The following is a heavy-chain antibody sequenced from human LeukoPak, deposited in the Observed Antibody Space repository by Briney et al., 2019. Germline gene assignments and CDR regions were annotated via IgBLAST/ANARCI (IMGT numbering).Heavy chain of an antibody. D-gene: IGHD6-13*01. J-gene: IGHJ6*03. CDR2: ISVYNGNT. CDR3: ARAATGVAAAGRGSLENYYYYYMDV. CDR1: GYTFTSYA. Sequence: AASVKVSCKASGYTFTSYAISWVRQAPGQGLEWMGWISVYNGNTNYAQKLQGRVTMTTDTSTGTAYMELRSLRSDDTAVYYCARAATGVAAAGRGSLENYYYYYMDVWGKGTTVTVSS. V-gene: IGHV1-18*01.